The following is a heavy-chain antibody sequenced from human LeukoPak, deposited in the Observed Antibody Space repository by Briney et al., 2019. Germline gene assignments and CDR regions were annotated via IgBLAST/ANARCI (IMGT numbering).Heavy chain of an antibody. V-gene: IGHV3-7*01. Sequence: GGSLRLSCAASGFIFTNYFMSWVRQAPGKGLERVASIKHDEIEKYYGTSVRSHFTISRDNTMNSLYLQMGSLRAEDTAVYYCATDRGWRTSGYYLYYFEYWGQGTLVTFSS. CDR1: GFIFTNYF. J-gene: IGHJ4*02. D-gene: IGHD3-3*01. CDR2: IKHDEIEK. CDR3: ATDRGWRTSGYYLYYFEY.